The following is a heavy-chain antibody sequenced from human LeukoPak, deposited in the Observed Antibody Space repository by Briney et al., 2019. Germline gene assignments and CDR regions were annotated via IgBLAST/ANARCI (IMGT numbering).Heavy chain of an antibody. V-gene: IGHV1-69*13. Sequence: ASVKVSCKASGGTFSSYAISWVRQAPGQGLEWMGGIIPIFGTANYAQKFQGRVTITADESTSTAYMELSSLRSEDTAVYYCARFYGLEEYNWFDPWGQGTLVTVSS. J-gene: IGHJ5*02. CDR2: IIPIFGTA. CDR3: ARFYGLEEYNWFDP. CDR1: GGTFSSYA. D-gene: IGHD3-10*01.